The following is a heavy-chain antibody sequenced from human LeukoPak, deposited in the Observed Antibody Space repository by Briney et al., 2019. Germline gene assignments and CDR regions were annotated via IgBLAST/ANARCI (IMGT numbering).Heavy chain of an antibody. V-gene: IGHV1-18*01. D-gene: IGHD6-19*01. CDR3: ARGRGSGWYGPYYFDY. J-gene: IGHJ4*02. Sequence: ASVKVSCKASGGTFSSYAISWVRQAPGQGLEWMGWISAYNGNTNYAQKLQGRVTMTTDTSTSTAYMELRSLRSDGTAVYYCARGRGSGWYGPYYFDYWGQGTLVTVSS. CDR2: ISAYNGNT. CDR1: GGTFSSYA.